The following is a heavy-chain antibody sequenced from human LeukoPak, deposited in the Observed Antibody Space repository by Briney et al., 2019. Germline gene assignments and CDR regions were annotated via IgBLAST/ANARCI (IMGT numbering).Heavy chain of an antibody. J-gene: IGHJ4*02. V-gene: IGHV1-2*02. CDR1: GDTFSSYA. Sequence: APVKVSCKASGDTFSSYAISWVRQAPGQGLEWMGWINPNSGGTNYAQKFQGRVTMTRDTSISTAYMELSRLRSDDTAVYYCARSEMTTVTTYYWGQGTLVTVSS. CDR3: ARSEMTTVTTYY. D-gene: IGHD4-17*01. CDR2: INPNSGGT.